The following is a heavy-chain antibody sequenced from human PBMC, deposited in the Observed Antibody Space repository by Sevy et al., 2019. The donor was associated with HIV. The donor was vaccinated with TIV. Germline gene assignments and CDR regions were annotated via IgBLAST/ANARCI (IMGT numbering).Heavy chain of an antibody. CDR1: GASIRDSSYY. D-gene: IGHD6-13*01. CDR2: IYSYGET. Sequence: SETLSLTCTVSGASIRDSSYYWAWIRQPPGKGLEWIGNIYSYGETYYNSSLKSRVTISVDTSKNQFSLSLTSVTAADTAIYFCARSMEQQLDAFDIWCQGTMVTV. CDR3: ARSMEQQLDAFDI. J-gene: IGHJ3*02. V-gene: IGHV4-39*01.